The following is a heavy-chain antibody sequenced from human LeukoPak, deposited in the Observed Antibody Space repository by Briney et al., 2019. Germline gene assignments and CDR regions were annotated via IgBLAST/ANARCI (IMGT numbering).Heavy chain of an antibody. D-gene: IGHD3-10*01. CDR2: IYTSGST. J-gene: IGHJ4*02. Sequence: PSQTLSLTCTVSGASISSGGYYWSWIRQPAGRGLEWIGRIYTSGSTKYNPSLESRVTISGDTSKNQFSLKMSSVTAADTAVYYCARGSSPPFRGVIKGRPSFFDYWGQGTLVTVSS. CDR1: GASISSGGYY. CDR3: ARGSSPPFRGVIKGRPSFFDY. V-gene: IGHV4-61*02.